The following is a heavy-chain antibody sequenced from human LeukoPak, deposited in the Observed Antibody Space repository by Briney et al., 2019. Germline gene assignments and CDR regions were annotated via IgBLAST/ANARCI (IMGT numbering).Heavy chain of an antibody. Sequence: GGSLRLSCAASGFTFRDYTMNWVRQAPGKGLEWVSAISKSGTYIKYADSVKGRFTVSRDNAKDSLFLQMNSLRVEDTALYFCTREVLIVVEPASNTIDFWGQGTRVTVSS. V-gene: IGHV3-21*01. CDR1: GFTFRDYT. CDR3: TREVLIVVEPASNTIDF. CDR2: ISKSGTYI. D-gene: IGHD2-2*01. J-gene: IGHJ4*02.